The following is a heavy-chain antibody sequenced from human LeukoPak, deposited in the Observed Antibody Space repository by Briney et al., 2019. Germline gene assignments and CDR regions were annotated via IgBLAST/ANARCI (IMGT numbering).Heavy chain of an antibody. CDR3: ARGEYYDSSGYSSDY. CDR1: GGSFSGYY. J-gene: IGHJ4*02. V-gene: IGHV4-34*01. D-gene: IGHD3-22*01. CDR2: INHSGST. Sequence: SEALSLTCAVXGGSFSGYYWSWIRQPXXXXXEXIGEINHSGSTNYNPSLKSRVTISVDTSKNQFSLKLSSVTAADTAVYYCARGEYYDSSGYSSDYWGQGTLVTVSS.